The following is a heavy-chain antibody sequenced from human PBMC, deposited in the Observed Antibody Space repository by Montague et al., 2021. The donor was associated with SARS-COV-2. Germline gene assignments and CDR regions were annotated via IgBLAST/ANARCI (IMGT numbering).Heavy chain of an antibody. Sequence: SETLSLTCAVYGGSFSGYYWSWIRQPPGKGLEWIGEINHSGSTNYNPSLKSRVTISVDTSKNQFSLKLSSVSAADTAVYYCARAGYSSSWDGARNWFDPWGQGTLVPVPS. CDR1: GGSFSGYY. D-gene: IGHD6-13*01. J-gene: IGHJ5*02. V-gene: IGHV4-34*01. CDR3: ARAGYSSSWDGARNWFDP. CDR2: INHSGST.